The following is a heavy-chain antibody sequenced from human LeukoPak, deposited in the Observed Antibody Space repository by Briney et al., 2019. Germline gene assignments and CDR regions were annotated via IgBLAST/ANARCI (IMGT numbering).Heavy chain of an antibody. CDR3: ATPGIRDQYDFDL. D-gene: IGHD6-13*01. Sequence: GGSLRLSCVVSGFTFSSYWMHWVRQAPGKGLVWVSRINTDGSSTSYADSVKGRFTISRDNVKNMVYLQMNSLRAEATAVYYCATPGIRDQYDFDLWGQGTLVTVSS. CDR1: GFTFSSYW. CDR2: INTDGSST. V-gene: IGHV3-74*01. J-gene: IGHJ4*02.